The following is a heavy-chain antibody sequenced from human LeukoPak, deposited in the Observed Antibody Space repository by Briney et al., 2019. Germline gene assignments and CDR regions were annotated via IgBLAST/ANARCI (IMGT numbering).Heavy chain of an antibody. CDR3: ARVRGTGTTKSYGMDV. CDR1: GFTFDDYG. D-gene: IGHD1-1*01. J-gene: IGHJ6*02. Sequence: GGSLRLSCAASGFTFDDYGMSWVRQAPGKGLDWVSAINWNGGSTGYADSVKGRFTISRDNAKNSLYLQMNSLRAEDTALYYCARVRGTGTTKSYGMDVWGQGTTVTVSS. CDR2: INWNGGST. V-gene: IGHV3-20*04.